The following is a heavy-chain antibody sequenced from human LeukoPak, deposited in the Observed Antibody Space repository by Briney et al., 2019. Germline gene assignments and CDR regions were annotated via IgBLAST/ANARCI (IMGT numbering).Heavy chain of an antibody. V-gene: IGHV3-30*04. CDR1: GFTFSSYV. D-gene: IGHD5-12*01. CDR3: AKAMGGYDCTDY. Sequence: GGSLRLSCAASGFTFSSYVMHWVRQAPGKGLEWVAAISYDGSNKYYADSVKGRFTISRDNSKNTLYLQMNSLRAEDTAVYYCAKAMGGYDCTDYWGQGTLVTVSS. J-gene: IGHJ4*02. CDR2: ISYDGSNK.